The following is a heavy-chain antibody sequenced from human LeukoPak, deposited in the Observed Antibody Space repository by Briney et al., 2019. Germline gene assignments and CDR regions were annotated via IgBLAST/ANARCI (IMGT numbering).Heavy chain of an antibody. J-gene: IGHJ6*02. D-gene: IGHD2-2*01. V-gene: IGHV4-59*08. CDR1: GGSISSYY. Sequence: SETLSLTCTVSGGSISSYYWSWIRQPPGKGLEWIGYIYYSGSTNYNPSLKSRVTISVDTSKNQFSLKLSSVTAADTAVYYCARSIVVVPAVREEYYYYYYGMDVWGQGTTVTVS. CDR2: IYYSGST. CDR3: ARSIVVVPAVREEYYYYYYGMDV.